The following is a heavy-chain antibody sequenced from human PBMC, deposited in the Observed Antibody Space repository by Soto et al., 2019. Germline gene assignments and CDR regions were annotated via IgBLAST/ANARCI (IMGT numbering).Heavy chain of an antibody. CDR1: GFTFTSYA. Sequence: PGGSLRLSCAASGFTFTSYAMNWVRQAPGKGLEWVSAIGGSGGITYYADSVKGRFTISRDNSRNTLYLQMNSLRAEDTAVYYCASKLSSGWYFYFDYWGQGALVTVSS. J-gene: IGHJ4*02. CDR3: ASKLSSGWYFYFDY. D-gene: IGHD6-19*01. V-gene: IGHV3-23*01. CDR2: IGGSGGIT.